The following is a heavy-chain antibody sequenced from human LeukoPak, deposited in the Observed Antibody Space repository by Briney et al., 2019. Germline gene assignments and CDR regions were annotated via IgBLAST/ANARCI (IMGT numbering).Heavy chain of an antibody. D-gene: IGHD3-10*01. V-gene: IGHV4-39*01. CDR3: ARQSVFGFGELFPFDP. CDR1: GGSISSSSYY. CDR2: IYYSGST. J-gene: IGHJ5*02. Sequence: PSETLSLTCTVSGGSISSSSYYWGWIRQPPGKGLEWIGSIYYSGSTYYNPSLKSQVTISVDTSKNQFSLKLSSVTAADTAVYYCARQSVFGFGELFPFDPWGQGTLVTVSS.